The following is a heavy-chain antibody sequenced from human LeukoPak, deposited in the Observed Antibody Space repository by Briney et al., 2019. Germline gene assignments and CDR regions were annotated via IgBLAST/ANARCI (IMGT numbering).Heavy chain of an antibody. Sequence: GGSLRLSCAASGFTFSSYGMHGVRQAPGKGLEWVAVIWYDGSNKYYADSVKGRFTISRDNSKNTLYLQMNSLRAEDTAVYYCARRYCSGGSCYSFRGDWFDPWGQGTLVTVSS. J-gene: IGHJ5*02. CDR3: ARRYCSGGSCYSFRGDWFDP. CDR1: GFTFSSYG. V-gene: IGHV3-33*08. D-gene: IGHD2-15*01. CDR2: IWYDGSNK.